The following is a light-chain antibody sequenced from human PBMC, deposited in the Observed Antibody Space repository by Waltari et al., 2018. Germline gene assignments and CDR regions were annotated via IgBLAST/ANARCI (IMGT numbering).Light chain of an antibody. V-gene: IGLV3-19*01. CDR3: HSRDTISTRV. CDR1: SPRSYY. J-gene: IGLJ3*02. Sequence: SSELTQDPAVSVAFGQTVRITCQGDSPRSYYASWYQQRPGQAPVLVLYGQNNRPSGIPDRFSGSASGNTASLTITGTQAEDEADYYCHSRDTISTRVFGGGTRLTV. CDR2: GQN.